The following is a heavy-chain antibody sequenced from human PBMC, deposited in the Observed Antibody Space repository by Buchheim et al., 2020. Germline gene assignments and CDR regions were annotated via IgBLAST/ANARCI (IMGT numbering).Heavy chain of an antibody. CDR1: GYTFTGYY. CDR3: ARSPASSMVRGVQGLYYNWFDP. D-gene: IGHD3-10*01. V-gene: IGHV1-2*02. CDR2: INPNGGGT. J-gene: IGHJ5*02. Sequence: QVQLVQSGAEVKKPGASVKVSCKASGYTFTGYYMHWVRQAPGQGLEWMGWINPNGGGTNYPQKFQGRVTMTRDTSISTGYMELSRLSSDDSAVYYCARSPASSMVRGVQGLYYNWFDPWGQGTL.